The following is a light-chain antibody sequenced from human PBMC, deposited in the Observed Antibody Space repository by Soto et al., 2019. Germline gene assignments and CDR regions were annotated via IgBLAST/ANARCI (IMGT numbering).Light chain of an antibody. CDR2: LEGSGSY. Sequence: QLVLNQSSSASASLGSSVKLTCTLSSGHSSYIIAWHQQQPGKAPRYLMKLEGSGSYNKGSAVPDRFSGSSSGADRYLTISNLQFEDEADYYCETWDSNTHTVFGGGTKLTVL. V-gene: IGLV4-60*02. CDR3: ETWDSNTHTV. J-gene: IGLJ3*02. CDR1: SGHSSYI.